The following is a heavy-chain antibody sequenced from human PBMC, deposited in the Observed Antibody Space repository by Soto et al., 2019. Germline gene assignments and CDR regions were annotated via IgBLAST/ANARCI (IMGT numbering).Heavy chain of an antibody. CDR1: GFTFSSYS. Sequence: GGSLRLSCAASGFTFSSYSMNWVRQAPGKGLEWVSYISSSSSTIYYADSVKGRFTISRDNAKNSLYLQMNSLRDEDTAVYYCARTRWQKIQLWSERFDYWGQGTLVTVS. CDR3: ARTRWQKIQLWSERFDY. J-gene: IGHJ4*02. V-gene: IGHV3-48*02. CDR2: ISSSSSTI. D-gene: IGHD5-18*01.